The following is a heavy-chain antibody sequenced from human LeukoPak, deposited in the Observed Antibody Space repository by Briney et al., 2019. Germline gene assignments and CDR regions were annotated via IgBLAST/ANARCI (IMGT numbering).Heavy chain of an antibody. J-gene: IGHJ6*03. Sequence: GGSLRLSCAASGFTFSSTSVDWVRQAPGEGLEWVSYLSDRSSTIYYADSVKGRFTISRDNAKTSLYLQMNGLRAEDTAVYYCARAIAAYNLYYYMDVWGRGTAVTVSS. CDR3: ARAIAAYNLYYYMDV. CDR1: GFTFSSTS. D-gene: IGHD2-21*01. V-gene: IGHV3-48*04. CDR2: LSDRSSTI.